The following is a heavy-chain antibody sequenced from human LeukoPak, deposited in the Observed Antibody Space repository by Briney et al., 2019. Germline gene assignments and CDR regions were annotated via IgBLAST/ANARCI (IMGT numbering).Heavy chain of an antibody. D-gene: IGHD6-13*01. CDR3: ARGANSSSWYQDYFDY. Sequence: SETLSLTCAVYGGSFSGYYWSWTRQPPGKGLEWIGEINHSGSTNYNPSLKSRVTISVDTSKNQFSLKLSSVTAADTAVYYCARGANSSSWYQDYFDYWGQGTLVTVSS. CDR2: INHSGST. J-gene: IGHJ4*02. V-gene: IGHV4-34*01. CDR1: GGSFSGYY.